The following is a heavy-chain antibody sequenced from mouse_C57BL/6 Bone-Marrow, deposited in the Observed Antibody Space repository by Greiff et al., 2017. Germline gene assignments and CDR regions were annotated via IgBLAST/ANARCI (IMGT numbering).Heavy chain of an antibody. V-gene: IGHV14-2*01. CDR3: TRSLIYYGTNY. J-gene: IGHJ2*01. CDR1: GFNIKDYY. CDR2: IDPEDGET. Sequence: EVKLVESGAELVKPGASVKLSCTASGFNIKDYYIHWVKQRTEQGLEWIGRIDPEDGETKYAPKFQDKATITADTSSHTAYLQLSSLTSEDTAVYYCTRSLIYYGTNYWGQGTTLTVSS. D-gene: IGHD1-1*01.